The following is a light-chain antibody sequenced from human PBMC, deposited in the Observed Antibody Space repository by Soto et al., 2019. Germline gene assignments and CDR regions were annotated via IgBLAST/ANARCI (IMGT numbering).Light chain of an antibody. CDR3: QQYNTYPWT. V-gene: IGKV1-8*01. CDR2: DAS. Sequence: AIRMTQSPSSLSASTGDRVTITCRASQGISSYLAWYQQKPGKAPKFLIYDASSLESGVPSRFSGSGSGTEFTLTISTLQPDDFATYYCQQYNTYPWTFGQGTKVEIK. CDR1: QGISSY. J-gene: IGKJ1*01.